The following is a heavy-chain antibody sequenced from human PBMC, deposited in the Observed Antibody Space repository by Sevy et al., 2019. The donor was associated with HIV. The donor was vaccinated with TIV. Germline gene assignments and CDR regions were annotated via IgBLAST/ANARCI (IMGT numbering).Heavy chain of an antibody. Sequence: GGSLRLSCAASGFTFSYYDMNWVRQAPGKGLEWVSSISSGSSYIFYADSVKGRFTISRDNAKNPLYLQMNSLRAEDTAVYYCASPLNYYDSPSAYWGQGTLVTVSS. CDR1: GFTFSYYD. V-gene: IGHV3-21*04. CDR3: ASPLNYYDSPSAY. D-gene: IGHD3-22*01. J-gene: IGHJ4*02. CDR2: ISSGSSYI.